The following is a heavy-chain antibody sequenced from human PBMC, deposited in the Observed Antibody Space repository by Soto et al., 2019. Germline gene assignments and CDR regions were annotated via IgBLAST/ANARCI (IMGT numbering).Heavy chain of an antibody. J-gene: IGHJ4*02. Sequence: SVKVSCKASGGSFSNYAISWVRQAPGQGLEWMGGITPIFGTANYAQRFQGRVTITADESTSTAYMELSSLRSEDTAVYYCARGWSYDILTGYSYWGQGTLVTVSS. CDR2: ITPIFGTA. D-gene: IGHD3-9*01. CDR1: GGSFSNYA. CDR3: ARGWSYDILTGYSY. V-gene: IGHV1-69*13.